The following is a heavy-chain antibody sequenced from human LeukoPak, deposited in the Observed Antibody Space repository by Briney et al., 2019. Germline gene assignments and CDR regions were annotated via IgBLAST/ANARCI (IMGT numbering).Heavy chain of an antibody. J-gene: IGHJ3*02. CDR1: GFTFSSYG. Sequence: GRSLRLSCAASGFTFSSYGMHWVRQAPGKGLEWVAVISYDGSNKYYADSVKGRFTISRDNSKNTLYLQMNSLRAEDTAVYYCARELGLRTIDAFDIWGQGTMVTVSS. D-gene: IGHD2-21*02. CDR2: ISYDGSNK. V-gene: IGHV3-30*03. CDR3: ARELGLRTIDAFDI.